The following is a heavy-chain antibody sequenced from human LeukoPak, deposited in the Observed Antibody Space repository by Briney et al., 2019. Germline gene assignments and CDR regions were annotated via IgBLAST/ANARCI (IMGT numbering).Heavy chain of an antibody. CDR3: AKDSSSPHNWFDP. J-gene: IGHJ5*02. CDR2: IRYDGSNK. CDR1: GFTFSSYG. V-gene: IGHV3-30*02. D-gene: IGHD6-6*01. Sequence: GGSLRLSCAASGFTFSSYGMHWVRQAPGKGLEWVAFIRYDGSNKYYADSVKGRFTISRDNSKNTLCLQMNSLRAEDTAVYYCAKDSSSPHNWFDPWGQGTLVTVSS.